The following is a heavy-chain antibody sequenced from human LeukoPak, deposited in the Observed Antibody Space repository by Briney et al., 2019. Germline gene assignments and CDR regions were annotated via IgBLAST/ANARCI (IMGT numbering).Heavy chain of an antibody. CDR2: ISPSGGST. CDR3: ARGVGATDY. V-gene: IGHV1-46*01. D-gene: IGHD1-26*01. CDR1: GYTFTSNY. Sequence: ASVKVSCKAFGYTFTSNYMHWVRQAPGQGPEWMGVISPSGGSTTYAQKFQGRVTLTRDMSTSTDYLELSSLRSEDTAVYYCARGVGATDYWGQGTLVTVSS. J-gene: IGHJ4*02.